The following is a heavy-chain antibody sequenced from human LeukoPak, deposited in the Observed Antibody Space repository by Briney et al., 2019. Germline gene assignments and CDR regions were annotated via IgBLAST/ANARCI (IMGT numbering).Heavy chain of an antibody. V-gene: IGHV3-30*02. CDR2: IRYDGSNK. CDR3: AKDRAFFGVVTLFDY. J-gene: IGHJ4*02. Sequence: GGSLRLSCAASGFTFSSYGMHWVRQAPGKGLEWVAFIRYDGSNKYYADSVKGRFTISRDNSKNTLYLQMNSLRAEDTAVYYCAKDRAFFGVVTLFDYWGQGTLVTVSS. D-gene: IGHD3-3*01. CDR1: GFTFSSYG.